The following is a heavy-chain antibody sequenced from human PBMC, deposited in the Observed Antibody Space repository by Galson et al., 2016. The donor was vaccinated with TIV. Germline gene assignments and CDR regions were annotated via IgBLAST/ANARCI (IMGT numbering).Heavy chain of an antibody. D-gene: IGHD3-22*01. CDR3: ATVAWFPGLSLDN. CDR2: FDPEVGRT. CDR1: GYSPTEVV. J-gene: IGHJ4*02. Sequence: SVKVSCKVSGYSPTEVVMHWVRQAPGKGLEWMGGFDPEVGRTIYAQKLQGRVTMTADTSTDTAYMELGSLRFEDTAVYYCATVAWFPGLSLDNWGQGTLVTVSS. V-gene: IGHV1-24*01.